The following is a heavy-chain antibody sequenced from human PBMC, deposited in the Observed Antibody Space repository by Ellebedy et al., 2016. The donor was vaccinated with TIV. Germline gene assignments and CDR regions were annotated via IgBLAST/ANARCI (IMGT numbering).Heavy chain of an antibody. CDR3: AKDVRWANYNNAYGWFNS. J-gene: IGHJ5*01. CDR1: GFSSGPYW. D-gene: IGHD3-10*01. CDR2: IKQDESEI. Sequence: GESLKISXAASGFSSGPYWMSWVRQAPGKGLEWVATIKQDESEIYYVDSVKGRFTISRDNAKTSLYLQMNSLRPEDTALYYCAKDVRWANYNNAYGWFNSWGQGTLVTVSS. V-gene: IGHV3-7*03.